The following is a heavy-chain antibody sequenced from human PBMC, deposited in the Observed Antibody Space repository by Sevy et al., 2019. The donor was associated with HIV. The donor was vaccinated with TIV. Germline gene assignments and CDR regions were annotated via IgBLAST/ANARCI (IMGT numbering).Heavy chain of an antibody. D-gene: IGHD3-22*01. V-gene: IGHV3-66*01. CDR1: GFTVSGNY. J-gene: IGHJ6*02. CDR2: IDSGGST. Sequence: GGSLRLSCEASGFTVSGNYMAWVRLAPGKGLEWVSLIDSGGSTDYADSVKCRFTISRDNAKNSLYLQMNPLRAEDTAVYFCARDRYYDASGYYYYYYGMDVWGQGTTVTVSS. CDR3: ARDRYYDASGYYYYYYGMDV.